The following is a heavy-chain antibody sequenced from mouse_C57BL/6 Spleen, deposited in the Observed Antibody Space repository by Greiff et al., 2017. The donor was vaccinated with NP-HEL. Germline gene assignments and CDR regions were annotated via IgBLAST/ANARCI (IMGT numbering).Heavy chain of an antibody. CDR3: ARDLRDAMDY. V-gene: IGHV3-6*01. CDR2: ISYDGSN. D-gene: IGHD3-1*01. Sequence: VQLQQSGPGLVKPSQSLSLTCSVTGYSITSGYYWNWIRQFPGNKLEWMGYISYDGSNNYNPSLKNRISITRDTSKNQFFLKLNSVTTEDTATYYCARDLRDAMDYWGQGTSVTVSS. J-gene: IGHJ4*01. CDR1: GYSITSGYY.